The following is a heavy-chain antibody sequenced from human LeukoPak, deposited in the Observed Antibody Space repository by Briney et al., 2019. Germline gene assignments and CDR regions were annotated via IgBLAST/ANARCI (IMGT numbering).Heavy chain of an antibody. V-gene: IGHV4-38-2*02. CDR3: ARISAAGTEFDY. CDR2: IYHSGST. Sequence: PSETLSLTCTVSGYSISSGYYWGWIRQPPGKGLEWIGSIYHSGSTYYNPSLKSRVTISVDTSKNQFSLKLSSATAADTAVYYCARISAAGTEFDYWGQGTLVTVSS. J-gene: IGHJ4*02. CDR1: GYSISSGYY. D-gene: IGHD6-13*01.